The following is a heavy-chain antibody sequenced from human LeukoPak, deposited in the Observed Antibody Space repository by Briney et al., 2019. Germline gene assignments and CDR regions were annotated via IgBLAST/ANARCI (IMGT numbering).Heavy chain of an antibody. CDR3: ARDSVNWGSGAFDI. Sequence: SETLSLTCAVYGGSFSGYYWSWIRQPPGKGLEWIGEINHSGSTNYNPSLKSRVTISVDTSKNQFSLKLSSVTAADTAVYYCARDSVNWGSGAFDIWGQGTMVTVSS. CDR1: GGSFSGYY. J-gene: IGHJ3*02. CDR2: INHSGST. D-gene: IGHD7-27*01. V-gene: IGHV4-34*01.